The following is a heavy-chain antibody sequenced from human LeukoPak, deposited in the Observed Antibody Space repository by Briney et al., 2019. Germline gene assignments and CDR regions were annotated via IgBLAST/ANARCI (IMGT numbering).Heavy chain of an antibody. J-gene: IGHJ6*03. Sequence: GGSLRLSCAASGFTFSSYEMNWVRQAPGKGLEWVSYISGGDSTIYYADSVKGRFTISRDNAKNSLYLQMNSLRAEDTAVYYCARDTPPSYYHYMDVWGEGTTVTVSS. CDR1: GFTFSSYE. V-gene: IGHV3-48*03. CDR3: ARDTPPSYYHYMDV. CDR2: ISGGDSTI.